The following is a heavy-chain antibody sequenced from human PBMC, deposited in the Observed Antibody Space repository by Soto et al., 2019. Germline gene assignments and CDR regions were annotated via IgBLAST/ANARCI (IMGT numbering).Heavy chain of an antibody. Sequence: PGKGLEWVSSISSSSSYIYYADSVKGRFTISRDNAKNSLYLQMNSLRAEDTVVFYSAKDNRSGYYVSDYRGHGT. D-gene: IGHD3-22*01. CDR2: ISSSSSYI. CDR3: AKDNRSGYYVSDY. J-gene: IGHJ4*01. V-gene: IGHV3-21*01.